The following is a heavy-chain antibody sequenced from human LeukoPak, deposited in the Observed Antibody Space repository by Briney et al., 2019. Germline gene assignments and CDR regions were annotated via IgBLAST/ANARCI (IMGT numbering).Heavy chain of an antibody. J-gene: IGHJ4*02. D-gene: IGHD3-9*01. CDR2: ISDSGGST. Sequence: GGSLRLSCAASGFTFSSYAMSWVRQAPGKGLEWVSGISDSGGSTYYADSVKGRFTISRDNSKNTLYLQMNSLRAEDTAVYYCAREDILTGFDYWGQGTLVTVSS. CDR3: AREDILTGFDY. CDR1: GFTFSSYA. V-gene: IGHV3-23*01.